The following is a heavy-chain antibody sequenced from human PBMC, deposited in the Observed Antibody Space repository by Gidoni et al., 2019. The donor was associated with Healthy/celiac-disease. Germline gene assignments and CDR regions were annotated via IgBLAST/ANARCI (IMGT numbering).Heavy chain of an antibody. CDR2: IYYSGST. J-gene: IGHJ4*02. Sequence: QVQLQESGPGLVTPAQTLSLTCTVSGGSSSSGGYYWSWIRQHPGKGLEWIGYIYYSGSTYYNPSLKSRVTISVDTSKNQFSLKLSSVTAADTAVYYCATGTYSSSAFDYWGQGTLVTVSS. CDR3: ATGTYSSSAFDY. D-gene: IGHD6-13*01. CDR1: GGSSSSGGYY. V-gene: IGHV4-31*03.